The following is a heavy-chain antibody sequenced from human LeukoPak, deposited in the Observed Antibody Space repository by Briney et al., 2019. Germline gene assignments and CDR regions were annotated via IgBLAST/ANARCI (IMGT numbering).Heavy chain of an antibody. CDR3: VTTRPLYDILTGSYSPSKRDAFDI. V-gene: IGHV3-21*01. J-gene: IGHJ3*02. Sequence: PGGSLRLSCAASGFTFNSYSLNWVRQAPGKGLEGVSAISSSNKYILYADSVKGRFTISRDNAKNSLYLQMHTLRDEDTAVYYCVTTRPLYDILTGSYSPSKRDAFDIWGQGTMVTVSS. CDR1: GFTFNSYS. CDR2: ISSSNKYI. D-gene: IGHD3-9*01.